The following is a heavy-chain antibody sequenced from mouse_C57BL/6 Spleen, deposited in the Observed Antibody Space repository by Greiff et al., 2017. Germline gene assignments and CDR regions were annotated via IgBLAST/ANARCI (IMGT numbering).Heavy chain of an antibody. V-gene: IGHV3-6*01. CDR3: ASLYYYGSIFAY. J-gene: IGHJ3*01. CDR1: GYSITSGYY. Sequence: EESGPGLVKPSQSLSLTCSVTGYSITSGYYWNWIRQFPGNKLEWMGYISYDGSNNYNPSLKNRISITRDTSKNQFFLKLNSVTTEDTATYYCASLYYYGSIFAYWGQGTLVTVSA. CDR2: ISYDGSN. D-gene: IGHD1-1*01.